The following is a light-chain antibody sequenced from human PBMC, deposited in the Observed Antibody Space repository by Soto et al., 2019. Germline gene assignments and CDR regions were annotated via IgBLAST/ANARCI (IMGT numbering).Light chain of an antibody. CDR1: SSDVGGYNY. CDR3: SSYTSSSTRV. CDR2: DVS. V-gene: IGLV2-14*01. Sequence: QSALTQPASVSGSPGQSITISCTGTSSDVGGYNYVSWYQQHPGNAPKLMIYDVSNRPLGVSNRFSGSKSGNTASLTISGLQAEDGADYYCSSYTSSSTRVFGGGTKLTVL. J-gene: IGLJ2*01.